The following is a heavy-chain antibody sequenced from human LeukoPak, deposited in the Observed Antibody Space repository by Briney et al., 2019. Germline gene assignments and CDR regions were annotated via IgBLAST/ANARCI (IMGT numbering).Heavy chain of an antibody. V-gene: IGHV4-59*01. D-gene: IGHD6-13*01. CDR2: IHYTGTI. CDR3: ARYAAAVGPNRLDP. CDR1: GGAISGYY. Sequence: PSETLSLTCTVSGGAISGYYWTWIRKPPGKGLEWIGNIHYTGTIYYNPSLKSRVTISIAMSDNQFSLKLTSVTAADTAVYYCARYAAAVGPNRLDPWGQGTLVTVSS. J-gene: IGHJ5*02.